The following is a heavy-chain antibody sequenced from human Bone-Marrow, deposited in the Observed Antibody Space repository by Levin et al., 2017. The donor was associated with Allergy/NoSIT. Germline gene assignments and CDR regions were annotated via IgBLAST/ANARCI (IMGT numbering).Heavy chain of an antibody. Sequence: SQTLSLTCTVSGGSVSSYYWSWIRQSPGKGLEWIGYIDYSGSTNYNPSLKSRLTISGDTSRNQFSLRLSSVTAADTAVYYCVKDGDSYCSGGRCYPRGAFDIWGQGTMVTVSS. CDR1: GGSVSSYY. CDR2: IDYSGST. J-gene: IGHJ3*02. V-gene: IGHV4-59*02. D-gene: IGHD2-15*01. CDR3: VKDGDSYCSGGRCYPRGAFDI.